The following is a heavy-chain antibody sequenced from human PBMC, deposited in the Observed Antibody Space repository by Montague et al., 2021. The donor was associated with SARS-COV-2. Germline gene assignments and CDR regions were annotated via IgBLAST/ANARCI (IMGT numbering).Heavy chain of an antibody. CDR3: ARGADYYFWSGFLRYKWFGP. V-gene: IGHV4-34*01. CDR1: TDSFSGYY. J-gene: IGHJ5*02. CDR2: ITHSGST. D-gene: IGHD3-3*01. Sequence: SETLSLTCAVYTDSFSGYYWSWIRQSPGKGLEWIGEITHSGSTNHNPSLQSRVTISVDKSKKQVSLKLRSLTAADTAVYYCARGADYYFWSGFLRYKWFGPWGQGTLVIVSS.